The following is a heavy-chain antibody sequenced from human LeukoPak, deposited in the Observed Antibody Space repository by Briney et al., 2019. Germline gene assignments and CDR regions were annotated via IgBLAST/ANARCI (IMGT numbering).Heavy chain of an antibody. Sequence: ASVKVSCKVSGYTLTELSMHWVRQAPGKGLEWMGGFDPEDGETIYAQKFQGRVTMTEDTSTDTAYMELSSLRSEDTAVYYCARAYDFWSGYHQNYYYYGMDVWGQGTTVTVSS. CDR2: FDPEDGET. D-gene: IGHD3-3*01. V-gene: IGHV1-24*01. CDR3: ARAYDFWSGYHQNYYYYGMDV. J-gene: IGHJ6*02. CDR1: GYTLTELS.